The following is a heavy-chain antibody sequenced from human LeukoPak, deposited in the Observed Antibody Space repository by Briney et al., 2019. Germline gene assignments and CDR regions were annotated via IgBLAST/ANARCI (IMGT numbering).Heavy chain of an antibody. CDR1: GDSISSYY. CDR3: ARAIPLGGMDV. D-gene: IGHD3-10*01. Sequence: SETLSLTCTVSGDSISSYYWSWIRQPAGKGLEWIGRIYSSGSTKYSPSLKSRVTMSVDTSKKQFSLKLSSVTAADTAVYYCARAIPLGGMDVWGKGTTVTISS. J-gene: IGHJ6*04. CDR2: IYSSGST. V-gene: IGHV4-4*07.